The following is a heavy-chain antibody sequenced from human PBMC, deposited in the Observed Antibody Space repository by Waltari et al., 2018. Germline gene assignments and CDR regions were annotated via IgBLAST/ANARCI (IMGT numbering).Heavy chain of an antibody. CDR3: ARGGTVDSSWYDH. CDR1: GVRVTDNY. D-gene: IGHD4-4*01. CDR2: MFSGDRT. J-gene: IGHJ5*02. Sequence: EVQLVETGGGLIQPGGSLKLSCAASGVRVTDNYMSWFRQAPGKGLEWVSVMFSGDRTYYADAVKGRFIISRDKSTNTLYLQMNSLTVEDTALYYCARGGTVDSSWYDHWGQGTLVRVSS. V-gene: IGHV3-53*02.